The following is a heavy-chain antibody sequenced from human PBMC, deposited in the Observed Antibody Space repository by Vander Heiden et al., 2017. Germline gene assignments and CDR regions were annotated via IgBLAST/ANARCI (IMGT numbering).Heavy chain of an antibody. V-gene: IGHV1-18*01. D-gene: IGHD1-26*01. CDR3: ARDGMGATRSWFDC. J-gene: IGHJ5*01. CDR2: ISAYNRNT. Sequence: QVQLVQSGAEVKKPGASVNVSCKASGYTFTSYGISWVRQAPGQGLEWMGWISAYNRNTNYAQKFQGRVTMTTDTSTSTTFMELRSLRSDDTAVYYCARDGMGATRSWFDCWGQGTLVTVSS. CDR1: GYTFTSYG.